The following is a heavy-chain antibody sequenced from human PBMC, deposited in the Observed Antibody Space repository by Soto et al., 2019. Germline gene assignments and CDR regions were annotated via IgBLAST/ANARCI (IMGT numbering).Heavy chain of an antibody. V-gene: IGHV3-30*18. J-gene: IGHJ6*03. CDR2: ISYDGSNK. CDR1: GFTFSSYG. CDR3: AKDWATTGYYMDV. Sequence: GGSLRLSCAASGFTFSSYGMHWVRQAPGKGLEWVAVISYDGSNKYYADSVKGRFTISRDNSKNTLYLQMNSLRAEDTAVYYCAKDWATTGYYMDVWGKGATVTVSS. D-gene: IGHD5-12*01.